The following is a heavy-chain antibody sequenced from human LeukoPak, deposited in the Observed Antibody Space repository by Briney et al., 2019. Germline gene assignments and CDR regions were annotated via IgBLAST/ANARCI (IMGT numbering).Heavy chain of an antibody. CDR3: AKDDSGYDSGITDY. CDR2: IWYDGSNK. Sequence: GGSLRLSCAASGFTFSSYGMHWVRQAPGKGLEWVAVIWYDGSNKYYADSVKGRFTISRDNSKNTLYLQMNSLRAEETAVYYCAKDDSGYDSGITDYWGQGTLVTVSS. D-gene: IGHD5-12*01. CDR1: GFTFSSYG. J-gene: IGHJ4*02. V-gene: IGHV3-33*06.